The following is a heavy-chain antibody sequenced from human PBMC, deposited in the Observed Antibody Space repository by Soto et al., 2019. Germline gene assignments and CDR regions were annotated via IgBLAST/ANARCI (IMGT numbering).Heavy chain of an antibody. Sequence: QVQLQESGPGLVKPSQTLSLTCTVSGGSISRGGYYWNWIRQHPGKGLEWIGYIYYSGSTYYNPSLESRVTISLDTSTNQFSLRLNSVTAADTAVYYCATLSGYHDFWGQGTLVTVSS. V-gene: IGHV4-31*03. D-gene: IGHD5-12*01. CDR3: ATLSGYHDF. CDR1: GGSISRGGYY. J-gene: IGHJ4*02. CDR2: IYYSGST.